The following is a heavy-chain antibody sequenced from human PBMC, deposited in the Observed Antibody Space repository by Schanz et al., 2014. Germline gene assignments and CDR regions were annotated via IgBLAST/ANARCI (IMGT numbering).Heavy chain of an antibody. CDR2: INTGVNT. Sequence: VQLVESGGGLVKPGGSLRLSCAASGFTFGDYAMTWVRQAPGKGLEWVSAINTGVNTYYADSVRGRFTMSRDNSKNTLYLQMNSLRAGDAAVYYCARGLIAAAGGAFDYWGQGTLVAVSA. V-gene: IGHV3-23*04. J-gene: IGHJ4*02. D-gene: IGHD6-13*01. CDR3: ARGLIAAAGGAFDY. CDR1: GFTFGDYA.